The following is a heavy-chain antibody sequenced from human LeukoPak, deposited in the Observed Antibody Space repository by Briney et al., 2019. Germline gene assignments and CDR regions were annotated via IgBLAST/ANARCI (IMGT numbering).Heavy chain of an antibody. D-gene: IGHD3-3*01. CDR1: GFTFSTYA. CDR3: ATLYYDFWSGYYFPFDY. Sequence: GGSLRLSCAASGFTFSTYAMNWVRQAPGKGLEWVSAISGSGGSTYYADSVKGRFSISRDNSKNTLHLQMNSLRAEDTAVYYCATLYYDFWSGYYFPFDYWGRGTLVTVSS. CDR2: ISGSGGST. V-gene: IGHV3-23*01. J-gene: IGHJ4*02.